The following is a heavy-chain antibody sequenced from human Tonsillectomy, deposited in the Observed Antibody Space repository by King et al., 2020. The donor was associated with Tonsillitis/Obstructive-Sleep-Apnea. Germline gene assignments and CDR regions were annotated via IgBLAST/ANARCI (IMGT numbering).Heavy chain of an antibody. Sequence: QVTLKESGPVLVKPTETLTLTCTVSGFSLSSRRIGVSWIRQPPGKALEWLAHIFSNDEKSYTTSLKSRLTITKDTSKSQVVLTLTNMDPVDTATYYCARMKRTYYYYMDVWGNGTTVTVS. CDR2: IFSNDEK. CDR3: ARMKRTYYYYMDV. J-gene: IGHJ6*03. V-gene: IGHV2-26*01. D-gene: IGHD1-7*01. CDR1: GFSLSSRRIG.